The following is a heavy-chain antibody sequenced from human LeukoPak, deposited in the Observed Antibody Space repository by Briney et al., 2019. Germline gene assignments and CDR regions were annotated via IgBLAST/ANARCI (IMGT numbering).Heavy chain of an antibody. CDR3: VKDRRNPYRPEGPFDP. CDR2: INWNSAST. Sequence: GGSLRLSCAASGFTFEDYAMHWVRQAPGKGLEWVSGINWNSASTGYADSVKGRFTISRDNVMNSLYLQMNSLRPEDTALYYCVKDRRNPYRPEGPFDPWGQGTLVTVSS. J-gene: IGHJ5*02. V-gene: IGHV3-9*01. D-gene: IGHD1-14*01. CDR1: GFTFEDYA.